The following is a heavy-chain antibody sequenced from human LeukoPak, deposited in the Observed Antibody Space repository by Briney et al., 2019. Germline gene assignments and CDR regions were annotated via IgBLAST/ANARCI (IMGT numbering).Heavy chain of an antibody. CDR2: IYTSGST. D-gene: IGHD3-22*01. J-gene: IGHJ3*02. CDR1: GGSISSYY. CDR3: ARDHPLPLYYDSSGYYLHDAFDI. Sequence: TSETLSLTCTVSGGSISSYYWSWIRQPAGKGLEWIGRIYTSGSTNYNPSLKSRVTMSVDTSKSQFSLKLSSVTAADTAVYYCARDHPLPLYYDSSGYYLHDAFDIWGQGTMVTVSS. V-gene: IGHV4-4*07.